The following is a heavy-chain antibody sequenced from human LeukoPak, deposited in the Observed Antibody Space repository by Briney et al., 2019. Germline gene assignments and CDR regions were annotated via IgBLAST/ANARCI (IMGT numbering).Heavy chain of an antibody. D-gene: IGHD3-3*01. V-gene: IGHV3-74*01. J-gene: IGHJ4*02. CDR1: GFTLSSYW. CDR3: ARDPYYDFWSGPDLDY. Sequence: QPGGSLRLSCAASGFTLSSYWMHWVRQAPGKGLVWVSRINSDGSSTSYADSVKGRFTISRDNAKNTLYLQMNSLRAEDTAVYYCARDPYYDFWSGPDLDYWGQGTLVTVSS. CDR2: INSDGSST.